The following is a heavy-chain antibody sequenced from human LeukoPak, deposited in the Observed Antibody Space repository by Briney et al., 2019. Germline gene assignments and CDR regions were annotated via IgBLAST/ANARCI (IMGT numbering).Heavy chain of an antibody. CDR2: IKQDGSEK. V-gene: IGHV3-7*01. Sequence: GGSLRLSCAASGFTFSSCWMSWVRQAPGKGLEWVANIKQDGSEKYYVDSVKGRFTISRDNAKNSLYLQMNSLRAEDTAVYYCASGWLRFGLDYWGQGTLVTVSS. CDR1: GFTFSSCW. J-gene: IGHJ4*02. CDR3: ASGWLRFGLDY. D-gene: IGHD5-12*01.